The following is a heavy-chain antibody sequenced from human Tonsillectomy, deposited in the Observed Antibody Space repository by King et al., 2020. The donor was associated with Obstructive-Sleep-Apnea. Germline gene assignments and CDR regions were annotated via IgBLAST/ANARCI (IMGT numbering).Heavy chain of an antibody. D-gene: IGHD2-15*01. Sequence: VQLVESGGNVVQAGRSLTLSCVASGVTFRSHAMHWVRQAPGKGLEWVAVLSYDGSIEYYADSVKGRFTISRDNSKNTLYLQMNSLRSEDTAVYYCAREQWSAYYFDYWGQGTLVTVSS. CDR3: AREQWSAYYFDY. CDR1: GVTFRSHA. J-gene: IGHJ4*02. V-gene: IGHV3-30*04. CDR2: LSYDGSIE.